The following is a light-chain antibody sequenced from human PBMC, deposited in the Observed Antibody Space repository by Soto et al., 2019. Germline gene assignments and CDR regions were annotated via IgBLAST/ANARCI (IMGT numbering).Light chain of an antibody. CDR3: ASKTTSSTVL. J-gene: IGLJ2*01. Sequence: QSVLTQPSSMSGSPGQSITISCTGTSSDVGAYDHVSWHQQRPGSAHKVLIYDVRMRPSEVSNRFSGSKSGDTAPLTSSRLQAEDEAIYYCASKTTSSTVLFGGGTKVTVL. CDR1: SSDVGAYDH. V-gene: IGLV2-14*03. CDR2: DVR.